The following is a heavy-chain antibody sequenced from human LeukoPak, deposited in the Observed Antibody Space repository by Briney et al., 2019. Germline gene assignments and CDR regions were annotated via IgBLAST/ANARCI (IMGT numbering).Heavy chain of an antibody. CDR2: IKQDGSEK. V-gene: IGHV3-7*01. J-gene: IGHJ4*02. D-gene: IGHD3-3*01. CDR1: GFTFSSYW. Sequence: PGGSLRLSWAASGFTFSSYWMSWVRQARGKGREWVANIKQDGSEKYYVDSVKGRFTISRDNAKNSLYLQMNSLRAEDTAVYYCARNFLRVLDYWGQGTLVTVSS. CDR3: ARNFLRVLDY.